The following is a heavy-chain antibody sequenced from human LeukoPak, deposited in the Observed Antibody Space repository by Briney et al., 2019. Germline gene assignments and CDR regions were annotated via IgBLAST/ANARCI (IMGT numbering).Heavy chain of an antibody. CDR1: GFTFSDYY. Sequence: PGGSLRLSCAASGFTFSDYYMSWIRQAPGKGLEWVSYISSSGSTIYYADSVKGRFTISRDNAKNSLYLQMNGLRAEDTAVYYCARESPGIAAAFDYWGQGTLVTVSS. D-gene: IGHD6-13*01. J-gene: IGHJ4*02. CDR2: ISSSGSTI. V-gene: IGHV3-11*04. CDR3: ARESPGIAAAFDY.